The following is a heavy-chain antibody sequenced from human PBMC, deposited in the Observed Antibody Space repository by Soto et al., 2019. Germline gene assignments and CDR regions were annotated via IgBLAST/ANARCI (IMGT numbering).Heavy chain of an antibody. CDR1: GYTFTSYA. D-gene: IGHD1-26*01. V-gene: IGHV1-3*01. CDR2: INAGNGNT. J-gene: IGHJ4*02. CDR3: AGAPLDIGGAYGY. Sequence: QVQLVQSGAEVKKPGASVKVSCKASGYTFTSYAMHWVRQAPGQRLEWMGWINAGNGNTKYSQKFQGRVTITRDTSASTAYMELGSLRSEDTAVYYCAGAPLDIGGAYGYWGQVTLVTVSS.